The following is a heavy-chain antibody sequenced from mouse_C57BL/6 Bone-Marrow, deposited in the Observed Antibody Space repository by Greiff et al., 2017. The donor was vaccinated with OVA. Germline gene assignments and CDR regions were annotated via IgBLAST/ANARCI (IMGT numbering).Heavy chain of an antibody. D-gene: IGHD1-1*01. V-gene: IGHV1-64*01. CDR3: ARDYYGSSYDY. CDR2: IHPNSGST. Sequence: QVQLQQPGAELVKPGASVTLSCKASGYTFTSYWMHWVKQRPGQGLEWIGMIHPNSGSTNYNEKFTSKATLTVDKSSSTAYMRLSSLTAEDSAVYYCARDYYGSSYDYWGQGTTLTVSS. J-gene: IGHJ2*01. CDR1: GYTFTSYW.